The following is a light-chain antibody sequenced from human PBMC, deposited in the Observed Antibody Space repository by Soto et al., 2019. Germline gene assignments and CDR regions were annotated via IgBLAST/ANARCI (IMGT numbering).Light chain of an antibody. CDR2: GAS. Sequence: EIVLTQSPGTLSLSPGERATLSCRASQSVSSSYLAWYQQKPGQAPRLLIYGASSRATGVPDRFSGSGSGTDFTLTITRLAPEDFAMYYCQQHFDLRTFGQGTKVDIK. V-gene: IGKV3-20*01. CDR1: QSVSSSY. CDR3: QQHFDLRT. J-gene: IGKJ1*01.